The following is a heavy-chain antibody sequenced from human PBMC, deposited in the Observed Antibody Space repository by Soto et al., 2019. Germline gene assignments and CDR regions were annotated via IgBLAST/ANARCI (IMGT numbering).Heavy chain of an antibody. CDR3: ARWKIGGYSYGLPP. V-gene: IGHV3-11*01. D-gene: IGHD5-18*01. CDR2: ISSSGSTI. CDR1: GFTFSDYY. Sequence: PGGSLRLSCAASGFTFSDYYMSWIRQAPGKGLEWVSYISSSGSTIYYAESVKGRFTISRDNAKNSLYLQMNSLRAEDTAVYYCARWKIGGYSYGLPPWGQGTTVTVSS. J-gene: IGHJ6*02.